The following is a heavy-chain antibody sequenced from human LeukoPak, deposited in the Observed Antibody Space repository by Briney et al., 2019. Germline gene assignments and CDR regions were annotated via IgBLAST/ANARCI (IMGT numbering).Heavy chain of an antibody. J-gene: IGHJ4*02. CDR3: ATDLGRPGLLFDY. Sequence: ASVKVSCKVSGYTLTELSMHWVRQAPGKGLEWMGGFDPEDGETIYAQKFQGRVTMTEDTSTDTAYMELSSLRSGDTAVYYCATDLGRPGLLFDYWGQGTLVTVSS. V-gene: IGHV1-24*01. CDR1: GYTLTELS. CDR2: FDPEDGET. D-gene: IGHD1-14*01.